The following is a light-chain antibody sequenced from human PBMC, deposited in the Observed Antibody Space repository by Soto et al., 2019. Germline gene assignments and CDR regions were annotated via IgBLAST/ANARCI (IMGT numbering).Light chain of an antibody. J-gene: IGLJ2*01. V-gene: IGLV2-8*01. Sequence: QSALTQPPSASGSPGQSVTISCTGTSSDVGGHNYVSWYQQHPGKAPKLMIYEVTKRPSGVPDRFSASKSGNTASLTVSGLQAEDEADYYCSSYADSNNLVFGGGTKLTVL. CDR1: SSDVGGHNY. CDR3: SSYADSNNLV. CDR2: EVT.